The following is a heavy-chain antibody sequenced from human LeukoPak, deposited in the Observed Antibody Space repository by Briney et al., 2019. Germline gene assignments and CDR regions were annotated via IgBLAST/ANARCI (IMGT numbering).Heavy chain of an antibody. CDR2: INRDGSRT. CDR1: RFTFSNQC. V-gene: IGHV3-74*01. Sequence: GGALRLSCAASRFTFSNQCMHWVRQAPGKGLMWDARINRDGSRTDYADSVKGRFTFSRDDAKNTLYLQVNSLRAEDTAVYFCARGGSDTAMAHDYWGQGTLVTVSS. CDR3: ARGGSDTAMAHDY. D-gene: IGHD5-18*01. J-gene: IGHJ4*02.